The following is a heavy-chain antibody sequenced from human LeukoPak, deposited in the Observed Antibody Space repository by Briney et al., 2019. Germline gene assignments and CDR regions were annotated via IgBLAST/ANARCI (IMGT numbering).Heavy chain of an antibody. CDR3: AKYRTSPPYGLDV. J-gene: IGHJ6*02. CDR1: GFTFSTYA. CDR2: ISGGAGST. D-gene: IGHD1-26*01. Sequence: GGSLRLSCAASGFTFSTYAMNWVRQAPGKGLEWVSGISGGAGSTWYADSVKGRFTISRDNSKNTLYLQMNRLRVEDTATYYCAKYRTSPPYGLDVWGQGTTVTV. V-gene: IGHV3-23*01.